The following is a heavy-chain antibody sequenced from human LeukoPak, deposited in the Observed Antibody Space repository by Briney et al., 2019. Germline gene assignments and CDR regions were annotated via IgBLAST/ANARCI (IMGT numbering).Heavy chain of an antibody. J-gene: IGHJ3*01. V-gene: IGHV4-39*01. CDR3: ATTPHYEGGGFNV. CDR1: ADSISTSNYY. Sequence: SETLSLTCTVSADSISTSNYYWGWIRQPPGKGLEWTGSVYYTGRTYDNPSLKSRVTISVDTSKQQFSLKLNSVTAAATAVYSCATTPHYEGGGFNVWGQGTMVTVSS. D-gene: IGHD3-16*01. CDR2: VYYTGRT.